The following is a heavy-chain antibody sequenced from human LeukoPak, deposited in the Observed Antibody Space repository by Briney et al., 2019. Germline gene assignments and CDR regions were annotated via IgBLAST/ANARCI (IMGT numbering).Heavy chain of an antibody. D-gene: IGHD6-6*01. V-gene: IGHV3-7*01. CDR2: IKQDGSEK. Sequence: GGSLRLSCAASGFTFSSYWMSWVRQAPGKGLEWVANIKQDGSEKYYVDSVKGRFTISRDNAKNSLFLQMNSLRAEDTAVYYCARVVRSSSSVYYHYMDVWGKGTTVTVSS. CDR1: GFTFSSYW. CDR3: ARVVRSSSSVYYHYMDV. J-gene: IGHJ6*03.